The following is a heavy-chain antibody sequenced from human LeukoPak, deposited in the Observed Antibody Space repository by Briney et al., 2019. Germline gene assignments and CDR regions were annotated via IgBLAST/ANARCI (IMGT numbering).Heavy chain of an antibody. CDR1: GGSISSYY. CDR2: IYYSGST. Sequence: PSETLSLTCTVSGGSISSYYWSWIRQPPGKGLEWIGYIYYSGSTNYNPSLKSRITISVDTSKNQFSLKLSSVTAADTAVYYCARTYYDFWSGPNWFDPWGQGTLVTASS. V-gene: IGHV4-59*01. J-gene: IGHJ5*02. CDR3: ARTYYDFWSGPNWFDP. D-gene: IGHD3-3*01.